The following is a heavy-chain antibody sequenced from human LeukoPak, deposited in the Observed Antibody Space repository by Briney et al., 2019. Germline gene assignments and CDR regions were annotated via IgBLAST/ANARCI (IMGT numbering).Heavy chain of an antibody. Sequence: GSLRLSCAASGFTFSSYSMNWVRQAPGKGLEWVSSISSSSSYIYYADSVKGRFTISRDNAKNSLYLQMNSLRAEDTAVYYCARGGRFPGHNWFDPWGQGTLVTVSS. J-gene: IGHJ5*02. CDR1: GFTFSSYS. CDR3: ARGGRFPGHNWFDP. CDR2: ISSSSSYI. D-gene: IGHD2-15*01. V-gene: IGHV3-21*04.